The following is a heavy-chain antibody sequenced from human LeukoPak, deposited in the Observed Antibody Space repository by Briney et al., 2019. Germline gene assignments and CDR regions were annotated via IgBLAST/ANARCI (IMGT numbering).Heavy chain of an antibody. CDR3: ASGPHFDWLRTTNWFDP. V-gene: IGHV4-59*01. D-gene: IGHD3-9*01. J-gene: IGHJ5*02. CDR1: GGSISSYY. CDR2: IYYSGST. Sequence: PSETLSLTCTVSGGSISSYYWSWIRQPPGKGLEWIGYIYYSGSTNYNPSLKSRVTISVDTSKNQFSLKLSSVTAADTAVYYCASGPHFDWLRTTNWFDPWGQGTLVTVFS.